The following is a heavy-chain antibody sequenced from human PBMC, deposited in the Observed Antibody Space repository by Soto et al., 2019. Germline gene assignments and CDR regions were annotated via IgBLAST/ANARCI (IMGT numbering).Heavy chain of an antibody. V-gene: IGHV4-59*01. Sequence: SETLSLTCTVSGGSISSYYWSWIRQPPGKGLEWMGYIYYSGSTNYNPSLKSRVTISVDTSKNQFSLKLSSVTAADTAVYYCARGYDSSGYYLSYNWFDPWGQGTLVTVSS. CDR3: ARGYDSSGYYLSYNWFDP. J-gene: IGHJ5*02. CDR1: GGSISSYY. D-gene: IGHD3-22*01. CDR2: IYYSGST.